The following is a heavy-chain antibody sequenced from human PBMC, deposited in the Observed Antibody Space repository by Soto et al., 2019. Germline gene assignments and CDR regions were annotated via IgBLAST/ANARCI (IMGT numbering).Heavy chain of an antibody. J-gene: IGHJ4*02. CDR1: GFTFSSYA. Sequence: PGGSLRLSCAASGFTFSSYAMSWVRQAPGKGLEWVSAISGSGGSIYYADSVKGRFTISRDNSKNTLYLQMNSLRAEDTAVYYCAKGERIAVAGIYFDYWGQGTLVTVSS. CDR2: ISGSGGSI. V-gene: IGHV3-23*01. D-gene: IGHD6-19*01. CDR3: AKGERIAVAGIYFDY.